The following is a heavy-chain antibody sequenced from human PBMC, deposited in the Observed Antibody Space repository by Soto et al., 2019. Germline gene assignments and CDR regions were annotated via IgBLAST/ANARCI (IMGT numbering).Heavy chain of an antibody. CDR1: GYSFTSYW. V-gene: IGHV5-51*01. CDR2: IYPGDSDT. CDR3: ARKALTRVVSLYYYYGMDV. Sequence: PGESLKISCKGSGYSFTSYWIGWVRQMPGKGLEWMGIIYPGDSDTRYSPSFQGQVTISADKSISTAYLQWSSLKASDTAMYYCARKALTRVVSLYYYYGMDVWGQGTTVTVSS. D-gene: IGHD3-10*01. J-gene: IGHJ6*02.